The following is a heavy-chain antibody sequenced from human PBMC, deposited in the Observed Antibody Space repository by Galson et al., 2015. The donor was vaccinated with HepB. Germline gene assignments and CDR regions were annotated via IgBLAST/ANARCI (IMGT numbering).Heavy chain of an antibody. CDR3: ARDRVRDIVVVPAADYGDYGGDAFDI. Sequence: SVKVSCKASGGTFSSYAISWVRQAPGQGLEWMGGIIPIFGTANYAQKFQGRVTITADESTSTAYMELSSLRSEDTAVYYCARDRVRDIVVVPAADYGDYGGDAFDIWGQGTMVTVSS. J-gene: IGHJ3*02. V-gene: IGHV1-69*13. CDR1: GGTFSSYA. D-gene: IGHD2-2*01. CDR2: IIPIFGTA.